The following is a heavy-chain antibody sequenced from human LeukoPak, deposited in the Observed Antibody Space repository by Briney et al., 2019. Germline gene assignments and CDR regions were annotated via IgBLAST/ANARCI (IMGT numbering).Heavy chain of an antibody. Sequence: PGGSLRLSCAASGFIFSSYWMHWVRQAPGKGLVWVSRINTDGSSTSYADSVKGRFTISRDNAKNTLYLQMNSLRAEDTAVYYCAKEGPTVVTPDAFDIWGQGTMVTVSS. CDR2: INTDGSST. D-gene: IGHD4-23*01. CDR1: GFIFSSYW. V-gene: IGHV3-74*01. J-gene: IGHJ3*02. CDR3: AKEGPTVVTPDAFDI.